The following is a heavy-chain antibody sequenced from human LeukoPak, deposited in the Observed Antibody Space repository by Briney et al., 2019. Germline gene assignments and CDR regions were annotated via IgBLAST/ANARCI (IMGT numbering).Heavy chain of an antibody. CDR3: ARSVDSAMVA. Sequence: ASVKVSCTASGYTFTNYDINWVRQATGQGLEWMGWMNPNSGNTGYTQKFQGRVTMTRNTSISTGYMELSSLRTEGTAVYYCARSVDSAMVAWGQGTMVTVSS. CDR1: GYTFTNYD. CDR2: MNPNSGNT. J-gene: IGHJ3*01. V-gene: IGHV1-8*01. D-gene: IGHD5-18*01.